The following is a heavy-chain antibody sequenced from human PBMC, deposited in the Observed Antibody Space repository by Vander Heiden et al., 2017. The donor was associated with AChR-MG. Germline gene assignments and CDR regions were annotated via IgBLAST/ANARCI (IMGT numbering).Heavy chain of an antibody. D-gene: IGHD4-17*01. CDR3: AKAMYGSTVTMIDY. J-gene: IGHJ4*02. V-gene: IGHV3-23*01. CDR1: GFTFTNHA. Sequence: QLLESGGGSVQPGGSLRRACAASGFTFTNHAMIWVRQAPGKGMEWVSSISGSAGTTYYADSVEGRFTSSRDNSQNTLYLLMTSLRVDDTAIYYCAKAMYGSTVTMIDYWGQGTLVTVSS. CDR2: ISGSAGTT.